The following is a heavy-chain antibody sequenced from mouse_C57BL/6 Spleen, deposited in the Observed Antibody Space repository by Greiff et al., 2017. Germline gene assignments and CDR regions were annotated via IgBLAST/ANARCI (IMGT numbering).Heavy chain of an antibody. V-gene: IGHV1-64*01. CDR2: IHPNSGST. J-gene: IGHJ4*01. CDR3: ARTDGNLYYYAMDD. Sequence: QVQLQQPGAELVKPGASVKLSCKASGYTFTSYWMHWVKQRPGQGLEWIGMIHPNSGSTNYNEKFKSKATLTVDKSSSTAYMQLSSLTSEDSAVYYCARTDGNLYYYAMDDWGQGTSVTVAS. D-gene: IGHD2-1*01. CDR1: GYTFTSYW.